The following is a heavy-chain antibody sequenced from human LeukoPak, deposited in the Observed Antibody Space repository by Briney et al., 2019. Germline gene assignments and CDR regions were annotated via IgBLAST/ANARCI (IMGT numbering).Heavy chain of an antibody. D-gene: IGHD3/OR15-3a*01. V-gene: IGHV3-23*01. CDR2: ISGSGGTK. CDR3: AKNGQVPKYDF. CDR1: GFTFSTYA. J-gene: IGHJ4*02. Sequence: AGSLRLSCAASGFTFSTYARSWVRQAPGRGLEWVAAISGSGGTKLYTNSVRGRFTISRDNSKNMLYLEMNSLRAEDTGVYYCAKNGQVPKYDFWGQGNLVTVSS.